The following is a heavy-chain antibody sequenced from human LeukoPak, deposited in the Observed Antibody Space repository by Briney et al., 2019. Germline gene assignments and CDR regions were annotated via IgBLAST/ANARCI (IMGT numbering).Heavy chain of an antibody. CDR1: GFNFIDYS. CDR3: ARDHRYAFDN. Sequence: GGSLRLSCAASGFNFIDYSMNWVRQAPGKGLEWISYIGISSGNTKYADSVKGRFTISREKARNSLYLQMNSLRVEDTAMYYCARDHRYAFDNWGHGTLVTVSS. CDR2: IGISSGNT. V-gene: IGHV3-48*01. J-gene: IGHJ4*01. D-gene: IGHD5-12*01.